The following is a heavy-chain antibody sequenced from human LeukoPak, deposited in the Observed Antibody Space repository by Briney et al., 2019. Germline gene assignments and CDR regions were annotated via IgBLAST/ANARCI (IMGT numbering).Heavy chain of an antibody. CDR3: ARGPIDSGWFTNDLDY. CDR1: GFTFSSYS. D-gene: IGHD6-19*01. CDR2: ISSSSSYI. J-gene: IGHJ4*02. V-gene: IGHV3-21*01. Sequence: GGSLRLSCAASGFTFSSYSMNWVRQAPGKGLEWVSSISSSSSYIYYADSVKGRFTISRDNAKNSLYLQMNSLRAEDTAVYYCARGPIDSGWFTNDLDYWGQGTLVTVSS.